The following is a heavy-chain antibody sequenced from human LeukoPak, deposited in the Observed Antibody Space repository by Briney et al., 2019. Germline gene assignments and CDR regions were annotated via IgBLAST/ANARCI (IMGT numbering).Heavy chain of an antibody. Sequence: PGRSLRLSCAASGFTFSSYGMHWVRQAPGKGLEWVAVIWYDGSNKYYADSVKGRFTISRDNSKNTLYLQMDSLRAEDTAVYYCARDQVGPGSYSESFDYWGQGTLVTVSS. CDR2: IWYDGSNK. D-gene: IGHD3-10*01. J-gene: IGHJ4*02. V-gene: IGHV3-33*01. CDR1: GFTFSSYG. CDR3: ARDQVGPGSYSESFDY.